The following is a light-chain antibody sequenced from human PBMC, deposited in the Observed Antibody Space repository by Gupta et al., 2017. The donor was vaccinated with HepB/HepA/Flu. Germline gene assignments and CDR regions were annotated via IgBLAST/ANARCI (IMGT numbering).Light chain of an antibody. CDR3: CSYAGSSTFV. V-gene: IGLV2-23*02. CDR1: NSDVGHYNL. CDR2: ELS. Sequence: QSALTQPASVSGSPGHSITISCRGTNSDVGHYNLVSWYQQHPGKAPKLMIYELSKRPSGVSNRFSGSKSGNTASLTISGLQAEDEADYYCCSYAGSSTFVFGGGTKLTVL. J-gene: IGLJ2*01.